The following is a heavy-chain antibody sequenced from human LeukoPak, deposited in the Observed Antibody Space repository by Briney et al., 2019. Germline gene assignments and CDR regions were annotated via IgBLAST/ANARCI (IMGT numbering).Heavy chain of an antibody. Sequence: GGSLRLSCAASGFTFTGYSMNWFRQAPGKGLEWVGRSRNKAKSYTTDYVASVKGRFTISRDDSKNSLYLQMNSLKTEDTAVYYCATHGMVPTDYWGQGTLVTVSS. V-gene: IGHV3-72*01. CDR2: SRNKAKSYTT. CDR1: GFTFTGYS. CDR3: ATHGMVPTDY. D-gene: IGHD4/OR15-4a*01. J-gene: IGHJ4*02.